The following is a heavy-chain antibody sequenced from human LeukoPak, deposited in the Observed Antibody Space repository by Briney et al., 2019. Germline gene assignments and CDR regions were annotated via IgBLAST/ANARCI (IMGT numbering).Heavy chain of an antibody. CDR1: GYSSTSYW. V-gene: IGHV5-51*01. D-gene: IGHD3-22*01. CDR3: FSGQPQSDMIVVGAFDY. Sequence: GESLKISCKGSGYSSTSYWIGWVRQMPGKGLEWMGIIYPGDSDTRYSPSFQGQVTISADKSISTACLQWSSLKASDTAMYYCFSGQPQSDMIVVGAFDYWGQGTLVTVSS. CDR2: IYPGDSDT. J-gene: IGHJ4*02.